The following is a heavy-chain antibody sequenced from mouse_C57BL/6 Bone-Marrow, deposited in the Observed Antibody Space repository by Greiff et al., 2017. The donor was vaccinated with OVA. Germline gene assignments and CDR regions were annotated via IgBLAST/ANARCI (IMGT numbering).Heavy chain of an antibody. J-gene: IGHJ2*01. CDR3: ASPYYGSSYDFDY. CDR1: GYTFTSYW. Sequence: VQLQQPGAELVKPGASVKLSCKASGYTFTSYWMHWVKQRPGQGLEWIGMIHPNSGSTNYNEKFKSKATLTVDKSSSTAYMQLSSLTSEDSAVYYCASPYYGSSYDFDYWGQGTTRTVSS. D-gene: IGHD1-1*01. V-gene: IGHV1-64*01. CDR2: IHPNSGST.